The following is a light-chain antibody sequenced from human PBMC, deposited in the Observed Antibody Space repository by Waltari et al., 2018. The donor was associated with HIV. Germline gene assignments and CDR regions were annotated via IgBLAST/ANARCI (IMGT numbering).Light chain of an antibody. CDR2: DVI. CDR3: SSYSSVNTFVV. CDR1: SSDIGRSNH. Sequence: QSALTQPASVSGSPGQSITISCTGSSSDIGRSNHVSWYQQFPGKAPELLITDVIRRPLGVSDRFSGSKSGNTASLTISGLQAEDEASYFCSSYSSVNTFVVFGGGTKVTVL. V-gene: IGLV2-14*03. J-gene: IGLJ2*01.